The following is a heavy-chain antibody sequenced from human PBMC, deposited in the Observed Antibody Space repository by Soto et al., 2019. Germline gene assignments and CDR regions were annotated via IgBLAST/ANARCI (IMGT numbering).Heavy chain of an antibody. V-gene: IGHV4-34*01. J-gene: IGHJ4*02. CDR2: INHSGST. Sequence: QVQLQQWGAGLLKPSETLSLTCAVYGGSFSGYYWCWIRQPPGRGLEWIGEINHSGSTNCNPSLKSRVTISVDTSKIQSSLKLSSVTAADTAVYYCARGDYGSGNLFDYWGQGTLVPVSS. CDR1: GGSFSGYY. CDR3: ARGDYGSGNLFDY. D-gene: IGHD3-10*01.